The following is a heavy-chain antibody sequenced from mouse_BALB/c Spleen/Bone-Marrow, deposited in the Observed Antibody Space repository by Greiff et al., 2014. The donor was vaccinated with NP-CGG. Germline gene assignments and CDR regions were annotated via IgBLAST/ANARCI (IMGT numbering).Heavy chain of an antibody. CDR2: INYNGST. D-gene: IGHD1-1*01. CDR1: GSSITSDYA. CDR3: SRDYYGSGYFDC. V-gene: IGHV3-2*02. J-gene: IGHJ2*01. Sequence: DVKLVEPGPGLVIPSQSVSLTCTVSGSSITSDYAWNWIRQFPGSKLEWMGYINYNGSTTYDPSLTSRISITRNTSKNQLFLLLNSVTNEDTATYYCSRDYYGSGYFDCWGQGTTLTVSS.